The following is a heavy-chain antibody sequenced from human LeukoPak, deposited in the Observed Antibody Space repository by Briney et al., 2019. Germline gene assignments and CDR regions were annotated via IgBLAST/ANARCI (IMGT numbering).Heavy chain of an antibody. CDR2: INPTSGGT. CDR1: GYTFTDYY. D-gene: IGHD1/OR15-1a*01. V-gene: IGHV1-2*02. Sequence: ASVKVSCKASGYTFTDYYMHWVRQAPGQGLEWVSWINPTSGGTNYAQKFQDRVTMTRDTSNNTSYMELSRLRSDDTAGYYCAREFRTTTWSYDAFDLWGQGTMVTVSS. J-gene: IGHJ3*01. CDR3: AREFRTTTWSYDAFDL.